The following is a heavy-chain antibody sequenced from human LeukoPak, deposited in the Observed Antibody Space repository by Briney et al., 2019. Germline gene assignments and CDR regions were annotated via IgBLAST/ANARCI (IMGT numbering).Heavy chain of an antibody. CDR2: ISSSGSTI. CDR3: ARDEYSYGFVYYYYMDV. CDR1: GFTFSSYE. D-gene: IGHD5-18*01. V-gene: IGHV3-48*03. Sequence: GGSLRLSCAASGFTFSSYEMNWVRQAPGKGLEWVSYISSSGSTIYYADSVKGRFTISRDNAKNSLYLQMNSLRVEDTAVYYCARDEYSYGFVYYYYMDVWGKGTTVTVSS. J-gene: IGHJ6*03.